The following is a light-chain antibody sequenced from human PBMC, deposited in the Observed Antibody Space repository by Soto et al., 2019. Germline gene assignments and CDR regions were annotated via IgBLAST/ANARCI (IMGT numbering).Light chain of an antibody. CDR1: ESVSSN. CDR3: QQYNSYWT. Sequence: EVGMTQSPATLSVSPGERATLSCRASESVSSNLACCQQRPGQAPRLVIYGASTRATGIPDRFSGGGSGTEFTLTISSLQPDDFATYYCQQYNSYWTFGQGTKVDNK. J-gene: IGKJ1*01. CDR2: GAS. V-gene: IGKV3-15*01.